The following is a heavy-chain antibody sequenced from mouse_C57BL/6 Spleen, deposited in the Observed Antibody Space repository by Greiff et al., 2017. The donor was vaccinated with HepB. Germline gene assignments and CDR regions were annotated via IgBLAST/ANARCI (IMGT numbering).Heavy chain of an antibody. CDR2: ISSGSSTI. Sequence: EVKLVESGGGLVKPGGSLKLSCAASGFTFSDYGMHWVRQAPEKGLEWVAYISSGSSTIYYADTVKGRFTISRDNAKNTLFLQMTSLRSKDTAMYYCAKWTTVVATYDYAMDYWGQGTSVTVSS. CDR3: AKWTTVVATYDYAMDY. J-gene: IGHJ4*01. D-gene: IGHD1-1*01. V-gene: IGHV5-17*01. CDR1: GFTFSDYG.